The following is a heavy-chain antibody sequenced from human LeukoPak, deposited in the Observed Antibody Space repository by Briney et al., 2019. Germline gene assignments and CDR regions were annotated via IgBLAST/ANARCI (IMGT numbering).Heavy chain of an antibody. D-gene: IGHD6-25*01. CDR2: IKSKPDGGTT. V-gene: IGHV3-15*01. CDR3: TTSGY. Sequence: GGSLRLSCAGSGFIFSYYTMNWVRQAPGKGLEWVGRIKSKPDGGTTDYAAPVKGRFTISRDDSKNTVYLQMNSLKTVDTGVYYCTTSGYWGQGTLVTVSS. CDR1: GFIFSYYT. J-gene: IGHJ4*02.